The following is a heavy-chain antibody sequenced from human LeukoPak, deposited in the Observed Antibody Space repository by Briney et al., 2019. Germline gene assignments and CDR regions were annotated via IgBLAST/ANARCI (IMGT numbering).Heavy chain of an antibody. CDR2: IYFSGRT. CDR3: AREKRSTVTTWDGSDAFDI. D-gene: IGHD4-17*01. J-gene: IGHJ3*02. V-gene: IGHV4-59*01. CDR1: GGSISSSS. Sequence: SETLSLTCTVPGGSISSSSWSWIRQPPGKGLEWIGHIYFSGRTNYNPSLKSRVTISVDTSKDQFSLKLSSVTAADTAVYYCAREKRSTVTTWDGSDAFDIWGQGTMVTVPS.